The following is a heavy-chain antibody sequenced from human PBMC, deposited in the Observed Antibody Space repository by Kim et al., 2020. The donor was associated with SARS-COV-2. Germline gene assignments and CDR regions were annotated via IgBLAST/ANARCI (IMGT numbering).Heavy chain of an antibody. CDR2: ISYDGSVQ. Sequence: GGSLRLSCTASGFTFNIFGLHWVRQAPGKGLEWVAAISYDGSVQYYVESVKGRFTVSRDNSKNTLHLQMNSLTAEDTAVYYCARFRGSGKKDNYFGLDVWGQGTTVTVSS. CDR3: ARFRGSGKKDNYFGLDV. CDR1: GFTFNIFG. V-gene: IGHV3-30*04. J-gene: IGHJ6*02. D-gene: IGHD3-10*01.